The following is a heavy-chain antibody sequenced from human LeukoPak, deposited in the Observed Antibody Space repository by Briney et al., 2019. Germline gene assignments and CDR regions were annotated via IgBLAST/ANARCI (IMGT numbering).Heavy chain of an antibody. CDR3: ARGSTYYDSSGQVPFDY. CDR2: ISGSSSTI. CDR1: GFTFSSYS. D-gene: IGHD3-22*01. J-gene: IGHJ4*02. V-gene: IGHV3-48*01. Sequence: GGSLRLTCAASGFTFSSYSMNWVRQAPGKGLEWGSYISGSSSTIYYADSVKGRFTISRDNGKNTLYLQMNSLRAEDTAVYYCARGSTYYDSSGQVPFDYWGQGTLVTVSS.